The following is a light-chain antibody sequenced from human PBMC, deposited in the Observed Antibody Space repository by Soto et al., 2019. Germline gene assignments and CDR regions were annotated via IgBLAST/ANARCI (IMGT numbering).Light chain of an antibody. J-gene: IGKJ1*01. CDR3: QQYNNWPRT. V-gene: IGKV3-15*01. Sequence: EIVMTQSPATLSVSPGESATLSCRASQRISRNLAWYQQKPGQAPRLLIYDASTRATGIPARFSGSGSGTEFTLTISSLQSEDFAVYYCQQYNNWPRTFGQGTKVDI. CDR2: DAS. CDR1: QRISRN.